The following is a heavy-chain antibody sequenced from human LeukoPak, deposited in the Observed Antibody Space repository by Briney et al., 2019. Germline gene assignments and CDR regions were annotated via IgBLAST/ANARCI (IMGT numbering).Heavy chain of an antibody. CDR1: GFTFSSYS. CDR3: ASMGLDYYYYGMDV. Sequence: GGSLRLSCAASGFTFSSYSMNWVRQAPGKGLEWVSSISSSSSYIYYADSVKGRFTISRDNAKNSLYLQMNSLRAEGTAVYYCASMGLDYYYYGMDVWGQGTTVTVSS. J-gene: IGHJ6*02. CDR2: ISSSSSYI. V-gene: IGHV3-21*01. D-gene: IGHD4/OR15-4a*01.